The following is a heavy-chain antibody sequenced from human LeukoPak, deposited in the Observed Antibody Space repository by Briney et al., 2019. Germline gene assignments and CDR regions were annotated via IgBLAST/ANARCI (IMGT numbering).Heavy chain of an antibody. Sequence: GGSLRLSCAASGFTFSSYAMHWVRQAPGKGLEWVAVISYDGSNKYYADSVKGRFTISRDNSKNTLYLQMNSLRAEDTAVYYCARGVFGITMVRGAFDYWGQGTLVTVSS. V-gene: IGHV3-30-3*01. CDR3: ARGVFGITMVRGAFDY. CDR1: GFTFSSYA. D-gene: IGHD3-10*01. J-gene: IGHJ4*02. CDR2: ISYDGSNK.